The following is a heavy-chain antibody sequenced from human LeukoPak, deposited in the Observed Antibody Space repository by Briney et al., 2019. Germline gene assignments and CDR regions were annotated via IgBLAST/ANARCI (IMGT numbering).Heavy chain of an antibody. CDR1: GFTFSSYG. CDR2: ISYDGSNK. D-gene: IGHD2-15*01. Sequence: PGGSLRLSCAASGFTFSSYGMHWVRQAPGKGLEWVAVISYDGSNKYYADSVKGRFTISRDNSKNTLYLQMNSLRAEDTAVYYCAKDYGQTHPRYCSGGSCYGEFDYWGQGTLVTVSS. V-gene: IGHV3-30*18. J-gene: IGHJ4*02. CDR3: AKDYGQTHPRYCSGGSCYGEFDY.